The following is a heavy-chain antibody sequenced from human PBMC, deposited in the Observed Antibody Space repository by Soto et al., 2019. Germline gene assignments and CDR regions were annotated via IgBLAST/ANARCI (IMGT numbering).Heavy chain of an antibody. V-gene: IGHV3-33*01. CDR1: GFTFSSYG. J-gene: IGHJ4*02. Sequence: QVQLVESGGGMVQPGRSLRLSCAASGFTFSSYGMHWVRQAPGKGLEWVAVIWYDGSNKYSAGSVKGRFTISRDNSQNTLDLQMNSLRAEDTAVYYCARAPRGVIPHHFDSWGQGTLVTVSS. CDR3: ARAPRGVIPHHFDS. CDR2: IWYDGSNK. D-gene: IGHD3-10*01.